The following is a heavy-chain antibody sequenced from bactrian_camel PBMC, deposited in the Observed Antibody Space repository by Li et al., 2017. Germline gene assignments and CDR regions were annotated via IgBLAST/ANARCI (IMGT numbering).Heavy chain of an antibody. CDR2: IAIGGEST. V-gene: IGHV3S40*01. Sequence: QLVESGGGSVQTGESLKLSCVASDYPWGNNCMGWFRQAPGKEREGVAAIAIGGESTYIGDSVKGRFTISQDYAKNTVYLQMNSLKPEDTAMYYCAAGCPIWTGLLSGDWGQGTQVTVS. CDR3: AAGCPIWTGLLSGD. CDR1: DYPWGNNC. J-gene: IGHJ4*01. D-gene: IGHD2*01.